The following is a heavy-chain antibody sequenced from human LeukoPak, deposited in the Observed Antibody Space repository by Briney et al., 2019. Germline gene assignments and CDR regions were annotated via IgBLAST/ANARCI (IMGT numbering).Heavy chain of an antibody. CDR2: MYYSGGT. D-gene: IGHD3-22*01. CDR3: ARPYYYDSRIDP. CDR1: GGSISSGDDY. J-gene: IGHJ5*02. V-gene: IGHV4-30-4*01. Sequence: SETLSLTCTVSGGSISSGDDYWSWIRQPPGKGLEWIAYMYYSGGTYYNPSLKSRVTMSADTSKNQLSLKLSSVTAADTAVYYCARPYYYDSRIDPWGQGILVTVSS.